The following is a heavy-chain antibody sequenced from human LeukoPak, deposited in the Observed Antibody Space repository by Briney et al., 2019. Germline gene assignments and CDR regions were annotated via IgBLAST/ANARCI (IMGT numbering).Heavy chain of an antibody. CDR2: IYYSGST. J-gene: IGHJ5*02. V-gene: IGHV4-39*01. Sequence: SETLSFTCTVSGGSISSSSYYWGWIRQPPGKGLEWIGSIYYSGSTYYNPSLKSRVTISVDTSKNQFSLKLSSVTAADTAVYYCARGQGGRGYSYGWSYNWFDPWGQGTLVTVSS. D-gene: IGHD5-18*01. CDR3: ARGQGGRGYSYGWSYNWFDP. CDR1: GGSISSSSYY.